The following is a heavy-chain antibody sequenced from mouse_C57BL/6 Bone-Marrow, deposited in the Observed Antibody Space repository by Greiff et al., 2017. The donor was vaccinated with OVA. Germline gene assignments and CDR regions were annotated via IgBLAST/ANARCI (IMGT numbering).Heavy chain of an antibody. CDR1: GYTFTSYW. V-gene: IGHV1-50*01. Sequence: QVQLQQPGAELVKPGPSVKLSCKASGYTFTSYWMQWVKQRPGQGLEWIGEIDPSDSYTNYNQKFKGKATLTVDTSSSTAYMQLSSLTSEDSAVYYCAREDYPYAMDYWGQGTSVTVSS. CDR2: IDPSDSYT. D-gene: IGHD2-4*01. CDR3: AREDYPYAMDY. J-gene: IGHJ4*01.